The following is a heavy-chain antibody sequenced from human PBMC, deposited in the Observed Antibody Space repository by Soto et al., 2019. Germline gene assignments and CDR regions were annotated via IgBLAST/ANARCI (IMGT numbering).Heavy chain of an antibody. CDR1: GGSISSSSYY. J-gene: IGHJ6*03. Sequence: SETLSLTCTVSGGSISSSSYYWGWIRQPPGKGLEWIGSIYYSGSTYYNPSLKSRVTISVDTSKNQFSLKLSSVTAADTAVYYCARDSRLVPALRHYYMDVWGKGTTVTVSS. D-gene: IGHD2-2*01. CDR3: ARDSRLVPALRHYYMDV. CDR2: IYYSGST. V-gene: IGHV4-39*02.